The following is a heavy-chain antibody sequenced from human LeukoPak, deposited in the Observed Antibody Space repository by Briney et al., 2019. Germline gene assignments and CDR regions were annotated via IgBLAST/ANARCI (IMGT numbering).Heavy chain of an antibody. CDR1: GCTFSSYA. CDR2: IIPIFGTA. D-gene: IGHD4-17*01. J-gene: IGHJ4*02. CDR3: ARSPGLTVTTVFLLDY. V-gene: IGHV1-69*13. Sequence: GASVKVSCKASGCTFSSYAISWVRQAPGQGLEWMGGIIPIFGTANYAQKFQGRVTITADESTSTAYMELSSLRSEDTAVYYCARSPGLTVTTVFLLDYWGQGTLVTVSS.